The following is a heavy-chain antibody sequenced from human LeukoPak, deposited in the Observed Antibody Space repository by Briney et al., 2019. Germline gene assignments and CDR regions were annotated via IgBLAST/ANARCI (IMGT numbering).Heavy chain of an antibody. J-gene: IGHJ4*02. D-gene: IGHD3-10*01. CDR2: IKTDGSST. V-gene: IGHV3-74*01. Sequence: PGGSLRLSCAASGFTFSNYWMHWVRQAPGKGLVWVSRIKTDGSSTSYADAVKGRFTISRDNAKYTVYLQMNSLRAEDTAVYYCGRDPFGSGSFWGQGALVTVSS. CDR3: GRDPFGSGSF. CDR1: GFTFSNYW.